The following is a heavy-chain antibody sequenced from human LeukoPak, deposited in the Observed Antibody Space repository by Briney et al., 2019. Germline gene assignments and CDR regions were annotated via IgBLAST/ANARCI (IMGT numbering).Heavy chain of an antibody. V-gene: IGHV1-18*01. CDR3: ASLFSGYCSSTSCPSDY. D-gene: IGHD2-2*01. CDR2: ISAYNGNT. J-gene: IGHJ4*02. Sequence: ASVKVSCKASGYTFTSYGISWVRQAPGQGLEWMGWISAYNGNTNYAQKLQGRVTMTTDTSTSTAYMELRSLRSDGTAVYYCASLFSGYCSSTSCPSDYWGQGTLVTVSS. CDR1: GYTFTSYG.